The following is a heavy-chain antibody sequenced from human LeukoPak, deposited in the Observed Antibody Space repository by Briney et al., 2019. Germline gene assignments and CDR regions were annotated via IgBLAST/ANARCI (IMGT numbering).Heavy chain of an antibody. CDR2: ISAYNGNT. D-gene: IGHD2-21*02. J-gene: IGHJ6*03. Sequence: ASVKVSCKASGYTFTSYGISWVRQAPGQGLEWMGWISAYNGNTNYAQKLQGRVTMTTDTSTSTAYMELRSLRSDDTAVYYCARSLIVVVTASDYYYYYMDVWGKGTTVTVSS. CDR3: ARSLIVVVTASDYYYYYMDV. CDR1: GYTFTSYG. V-gene: IGHV1-18*01.